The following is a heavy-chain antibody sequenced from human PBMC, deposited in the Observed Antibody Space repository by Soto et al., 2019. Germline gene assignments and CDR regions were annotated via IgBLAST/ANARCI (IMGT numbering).Heavy chain of an antibody. V-gene: IGHV3-7*01. CDR3: VRGGSNYAS. CDR1: VFTVSDSW. Sequence: GPLRLSCTASVFTVSDSWMTWVRQAPGKGPEWVARIKPDESEKKYADSVKGRFSISRDNAKNSMYLQVDSLRGEDTAVYYCVRGGSNYASWGQGTLVTVSS. D-gene: IGHD4-4*01. J-gene: IGHJ5*02. CDR2: IKPDESEK.